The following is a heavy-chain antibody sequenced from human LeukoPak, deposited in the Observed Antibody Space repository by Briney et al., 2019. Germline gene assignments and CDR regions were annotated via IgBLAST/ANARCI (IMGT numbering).Heavy chain of an antibody. V-gene: IGHV1-2*02. CDR1: GYTFTGYY. J-gene: IGHJ6*03. CDR3: ARVWYSSSWDYYYYMDV. CDR2: INPNSGGT. D-gene: IGHD6-13*01. Sequence: ASVKVSCKASGYTFTGYYMHWVRQAPGQGLEWMGWINPNSGGTNYAQKFQGRVTMTRDTSISTAYMELSRLRSDDTAVYYCARVWYSSSWDYYYYMDVWGKGTTVTVPS.